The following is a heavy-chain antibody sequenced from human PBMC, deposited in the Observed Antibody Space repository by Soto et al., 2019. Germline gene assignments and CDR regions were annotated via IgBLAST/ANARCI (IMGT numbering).Heavy chain of an antibody. CDR3: ARDSTRRGACDI. CDR1: NGSFSVYY. V-gene: IGHV4-34*01. Sequence: LSLTCAVYNGSFSVYYWTWIRQPPGKGLEWIGEINHSGSTNYNPSLKSRVTISVDTSKNQFSLKLSSVTAADTAVYYCARDSTRRGACDIWGQGTMVTVSS. D-gene: IGHD2-2*01. CDR2: INHSGST. J-gene: IGHJ3*02.